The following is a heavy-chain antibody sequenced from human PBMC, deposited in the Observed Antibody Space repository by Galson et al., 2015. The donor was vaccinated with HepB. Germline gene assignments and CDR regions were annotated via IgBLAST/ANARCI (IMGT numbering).Heavy chain of an antibody. Sequence: SLRLSCAASGFSFSNYGMHWVRQAPGKGLEWVAVISYDGGTSYYGDSVKGRFAISRDNSKNTLYLQMNSPSADDTAVYYCAKEQRVSGNYSDAHFHDGMDIWGQGTTALVYS. CDR1: GFSFSNYG. CDR2: ISYDGGTS. D-gene: IGHD1-26*01. CDR3: AKEQRVSGNYSDAHFHDGMDI. V-gene: IGHV3-30*18. J-gene: IGHJ6*02.